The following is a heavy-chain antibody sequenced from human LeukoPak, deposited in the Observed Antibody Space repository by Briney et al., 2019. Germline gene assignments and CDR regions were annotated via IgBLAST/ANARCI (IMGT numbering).Heavy chain of an antibody. J-gene: IGHJ5*02. CDR3: ARGVWVTAPYPWFDP. Sequence: SETLSLTCTVSGGSISSGGYYWSWIRQHPGKGLEWIGYIYYSGSTYYNPSLKSRVTISVDTSKNQFSLKLSSVTAADTAVYYCARGVWVTAPYPWFDPWGQGTLVTVSS. CDR1: GGSISSGGYY. V-gene: IGHV4-31*03. CDR2: IYYSGST. D-gene: IGHD2-21*02.